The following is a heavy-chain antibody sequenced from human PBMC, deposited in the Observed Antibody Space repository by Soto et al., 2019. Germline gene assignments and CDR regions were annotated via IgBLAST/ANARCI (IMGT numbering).Heavy chain of an antibody. CDR3: ASSKDGYNYWGSGFDY. D-gene: IGHD5-12*01. CDR2: ISYDGSNK. Sequence: GGSLRLSCAASGFTFSSYAMHWVRQAPGKGLEWVAVISYDGSNKYYADSVKGRFTISRDNSKNTLYLQMNSLRAEDTAVYYCASSKDGYNYWGSGFDYWGQGTLVTVSS. V-gene: IGHV3-30-3*01. CDR1: GFTFSSYA. J-gene: IGHJ4*02.